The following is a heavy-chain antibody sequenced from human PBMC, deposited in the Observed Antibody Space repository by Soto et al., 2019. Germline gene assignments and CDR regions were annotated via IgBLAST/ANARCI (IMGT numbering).Heavy chain of an antibody. CDR2: ISGSGGST. CDR3: AKDSASGITGTTFYYYGMDV. V-gene: IGHV3-23*01. J-gene: IGHJ6*02. CDR1: GFTFSSYA. D-gene: IGHD1-7*01. Sequence: GGSLRLSCAASGFTFSSYAMSWVRQAPGKGLEWVSAISGSGGSTYYADSVKGRFTISRDNSKNTLYLQMNSLRAEDTAVYYCAKDSASGITGTTFYYYGMDVWGQGTTVTVSS.